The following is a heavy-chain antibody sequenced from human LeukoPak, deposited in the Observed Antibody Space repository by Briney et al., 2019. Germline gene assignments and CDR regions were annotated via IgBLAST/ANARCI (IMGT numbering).Heavy chain of an antibody. V-gene: IGHV1-69*13. CDR2: IIPVSGTA. CDR3: ARLTRRDFTVTPEDY. Sequence: ASVKVSCKASGGTFSSYAISWVRQAPGQGLEWMGGIIPVSGTANYTQNFQGRVTITADESTSTAYMELGSLRSEDTAVYYCARLTRRDFTVTPEDYWGQGTLVTVSS. D-gene: IGHD4-17*01. CDR1: GGTFSSYA. J-gene: IGHJ4*02.